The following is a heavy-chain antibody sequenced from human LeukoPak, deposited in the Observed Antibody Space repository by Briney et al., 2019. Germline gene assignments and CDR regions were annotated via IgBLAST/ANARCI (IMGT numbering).Heavy chain of an antibody. J-gene: IGHJ4*02. V-gene: IGHV4-34*01. CDR1: GGSFSGYY. Sequence: ASETLSLTCAVYGGSFSGYYWSWIRQPPGKGLEWIGEINHSGSTNYNPSLKSRVTISVDTSKKQFSLKMSSVTAADTAVYYCAGVIKYGDYVWGSYRYHLDYWGQGTLVTVSS. CDR2: INHSGST. D-gene: IGHD3-16*02. CDR3: AGVIKYGDYVWGSYRYHLDY.